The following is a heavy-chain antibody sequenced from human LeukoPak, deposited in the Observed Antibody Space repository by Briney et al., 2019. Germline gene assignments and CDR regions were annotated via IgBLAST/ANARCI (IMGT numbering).Heavy chain of an antibody. J-gene: IGHJ5*02. CDR1: GGSISSYY. CDR2: IYYSGST. D-gene: IGHD3-10*01. Sequence: SETLSLTCAVSGGSISSYYWSWIRQPPGKGLEWIGYIYYSGSTNYNPSLKSRVTISVDTSKNQFSLKLSSVTAADTAVYYCARIVSQRITMVRGVIIWFDPWGQGTLVTVSS. V-gene: IGHV4-59*01. CDR3: ARIVSQRITMVRGVIIWFDP.